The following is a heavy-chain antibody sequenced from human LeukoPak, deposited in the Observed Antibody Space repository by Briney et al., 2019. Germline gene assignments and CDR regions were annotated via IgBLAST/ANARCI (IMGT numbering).Heavy chain of an antibody. CDR2: INHSGST. Sequence: PSETLSLTCAVYGGSFSGYYWSWIRQPPGKGLEWIGEINHSGSTNYNPSLKSRVTISVDTSKNQFSLKLSSVTAADKAVYYCARALPPTDAFDIWGQGTMVTVSS. CDR3: ARALPPTDAFDI. CDR1: GGSFSGYY. V-gene: IGHV4-34*01. J-gene: IGHJ3*02.